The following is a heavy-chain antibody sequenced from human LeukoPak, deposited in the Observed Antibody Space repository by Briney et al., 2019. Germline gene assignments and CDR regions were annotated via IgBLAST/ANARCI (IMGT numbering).Heavy chain of an antibody. CDR2: ISSSGSTI. CDR1: GFTFSSYE. J-gene: IGHJ4*02. CDR3: ARGSPYYYDTSGYGDY. V-gene: IGHV3-48*03. D-gene: IGHD3-22*01. Sequence: SGGSLRLSCAASGFTFSSYEMNWVRQAPGKGLEWVSYISSSGSTIYYADSVKGRFTISRDNAKDSLYLQMNSLRAEDTAVYYCARGSPYYYDTSGYGDYWGQGTLVTVSS.